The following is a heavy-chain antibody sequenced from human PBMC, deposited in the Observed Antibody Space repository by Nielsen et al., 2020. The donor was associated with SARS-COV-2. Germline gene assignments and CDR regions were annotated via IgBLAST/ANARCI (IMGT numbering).Heavy chain of an antibody. D-gene: IGHD3-16*01. CDR2: ISGYGNTI. Sequence: SLKTSCAASGFLVSRNYMRRNRQPPGTGLAWVSYISGYGNTIYYAHSVKGRFTISRDNAKNSLYLQINSLSAEDTAVYYCASASAHVWGPGTMVTVSS. CDR3: ASASAHV. J-gene: IGHJ3*01. CDR1: GFLVSRNY. V-gene: IGHV3-11*04.